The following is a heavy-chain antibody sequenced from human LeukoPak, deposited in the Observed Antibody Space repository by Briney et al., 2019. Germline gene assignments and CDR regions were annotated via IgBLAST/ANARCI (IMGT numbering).Heavy chain of an antibody. D-gene: IGHD3-22*01. J-gene: IGHJ4*02. CDR2: ISYDGSNK. CDR1: EFTFSSYA. CDR3: ARGGRTMIVVVMDY. V-gene: IGHV3-30-3*01. Sequence: GGSLRLSCAASEFTFSSYAMHWVRQAPGKGLEWVAVISYDGSNKYYADSVKGRSTISRDNSKNTLYLQMNSLRAEDTAVYYCARGGRTMIVVVMDYWGQGTLVTVSS.